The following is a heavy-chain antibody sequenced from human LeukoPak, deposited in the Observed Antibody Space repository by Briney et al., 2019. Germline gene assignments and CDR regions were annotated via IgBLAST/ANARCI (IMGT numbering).Heavy chain of an antibody. D-gene: IGHD5-12*01. CDR2: IRKKAHDWTP. CDR3: TRAGGYDNYHDY. CDR1: GFTFGDYG. Sequence: PGGSLRLSCTTSGFTFGDYGFNWVRQAPGKGLESVGFIRKKAHDWTPQYAASVQGRFTISRDDSKGIAYLEMNSLKTEDTAVYYCTRAGGYDNYHDYWGQGTPVTVSS. J-gene: IGHJ4*02. V-gene: IGHV3-49*04.